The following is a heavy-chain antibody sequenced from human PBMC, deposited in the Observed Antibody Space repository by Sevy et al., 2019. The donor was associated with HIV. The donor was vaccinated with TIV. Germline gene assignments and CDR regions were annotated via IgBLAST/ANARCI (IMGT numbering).Heavy chain of an antibody. Sequence: SETLSLTCTVSGDSISSYYWSWIRQPAGKGLEWIGRIYTSGSTNYNPSLKSRVTMSVDTSKNQFSLKLSSVTAADTAVYYCARDEVGYGSSWFDYWGQGTLVTVSS. D-gene: IGHD6-13*01. CDR2: IYTSGST. CDR3: ARDEVGYGSSWFDY. CDR1: GDSISSYY. V-gene: IGHV4-4*07. J-gene: IGHJ4*02.